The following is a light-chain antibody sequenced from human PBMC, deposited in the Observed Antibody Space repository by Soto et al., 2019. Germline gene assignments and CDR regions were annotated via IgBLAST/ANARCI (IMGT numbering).Light chain of an antibody. CDR2: DAS. Sequence: PSSLSASVGDRVTITCQASQDISNYLNWYQQKPGKAPKLLIYDASNLETGVPSRFSGSGSGTDFTLTISSLQPEDFATYYCLQDFNYPWTFGQGTKVDIK. CDR1: QDISNY. CDR3: LQDFNYPWT. V-gene: IGKV1-33*01. J-gene: IGKJ1*01.